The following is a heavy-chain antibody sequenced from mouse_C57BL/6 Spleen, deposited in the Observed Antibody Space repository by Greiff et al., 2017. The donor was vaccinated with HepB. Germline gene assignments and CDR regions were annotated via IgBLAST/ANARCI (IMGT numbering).Heavy chain of an antibody. J-gene: IGHJ4*01. CDR1: GYSITSGYY. CDR2: ISYDGSN. Sequence: EVKLQESGPGLVKPSQSLSLTCSVTGYSITSGYYWNWIRQFPGNKLEWMGYISYDGSNNYNPSLKNRISITRDTSKNQFFLKLNSVTTEDTATYYCARDYYSNPFYAMDYWGQGTSVTVSS. D-gene: IGHD2-5*01. V-gene: IGHV3-6*01. CDR3: ARDYYSNPFYAMDY.